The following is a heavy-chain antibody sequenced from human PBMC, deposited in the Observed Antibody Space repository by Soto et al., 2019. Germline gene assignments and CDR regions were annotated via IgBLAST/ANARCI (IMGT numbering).Heavy chain of an antibody. CDR2: IYYSGST. CDR1: GGSISSGDYY. D-gene: IGHD3-22*01. J-gene: IGHJ6*02. V-gene: IGHV4-61*08. Sequence: PSETLSLTCTVSGGSISSGDYYWSWIRQPPGKGLEWIGYIYYSGSTNYNPSLKSRVTISVDTSKNQFSLKLSSVTAADTAVYYCARIFYDSSGYDYYYYGMDVWGQGTTVTVSS. CDR3: ARIFYDSSGYDYYYYGMDV.